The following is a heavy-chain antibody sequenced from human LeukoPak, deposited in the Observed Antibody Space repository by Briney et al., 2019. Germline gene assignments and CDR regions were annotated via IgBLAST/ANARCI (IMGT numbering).Heavy chain of an antibody. CDR1: GYTFTSYD. CDR3: ARGSLRYFDWLLIEGNWFDP. V-gene: IGHV1-8*01. J-gene: IGHJ5*02. CDR2: MNPNSGNT. Sequence: GASVKVSCKASGYTFTSYDINWVRQATGQGLEWMGWMNPNSGNTGYAQKFQGRVTMTRNTSISTAYMELSSLRSEDTAVYYCARGSLRYFDWLLIEGNWFDPWGQGTLVTVSS. D-gene: IGHD3-9*01.